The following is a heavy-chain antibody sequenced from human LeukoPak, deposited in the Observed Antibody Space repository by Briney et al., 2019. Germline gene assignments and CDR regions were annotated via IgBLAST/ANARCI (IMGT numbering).Heavy chain of an antibody. D-gene: IGHD3-16*01. CDR2: IYSGGST. V-gene: IGHV3-53*01. J-gene: IGHJ4*02. CDR3: ARDVWDGYYFDY. CDR1: GFTVSSNY. Sequence: GGSLRLSCAASGFTVSSNYMSWVRQAPGKGLEWVSVIYSGGSTYYADSVKGRFTISRDNSKNTLYLQMNSLRAEDTAVYYCARDVWDGYYFDYWGQGTLVTVSS.